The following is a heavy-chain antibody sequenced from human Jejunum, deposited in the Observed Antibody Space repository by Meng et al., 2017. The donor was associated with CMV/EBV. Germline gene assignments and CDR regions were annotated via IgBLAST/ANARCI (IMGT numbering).Heavy chain of an antibody. CDR3: AGFETREYNYGQEEY. D-gene: IGHD5-12*01. J-gene: IGHJ4*02. CDR2: ISGSSIYI. Sequence: GFTFSSDSRNGVREAQGKGREWGSSISGSSIYIMFAESGKGRFTISRDDAKNSLYLQMNSLRAEDTAEYYCAGFETREYNYGQEEYWGQGTLVTVSS. V-gene: IGHV3-21*01. CDR1: GFTFSSDS.